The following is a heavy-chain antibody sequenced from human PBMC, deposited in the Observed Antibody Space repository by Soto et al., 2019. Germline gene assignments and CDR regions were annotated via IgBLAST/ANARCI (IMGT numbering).Heavy chain of an antibody. CDR2: IYSGGST. CDR3: ARDTYYYDSSGYYPNNWYFDL. CDR1: GFTVTSNY. J-gene: IGHJ2*01. V-gene: IGHV3-53*01. Sequence: EVQLVESGGALIQPGGSLRLSCAASGFTVTSNYMSWVRQAPGKGLEWVSVIYSGGSTYYADSVKGRFTISRDNSKNTLYLEMNRLRAEDTAVYYCARDTYYYDSSGYYPNNWYFDLWGRGTLVTVSS. D-gene: IGHD3-22*01.